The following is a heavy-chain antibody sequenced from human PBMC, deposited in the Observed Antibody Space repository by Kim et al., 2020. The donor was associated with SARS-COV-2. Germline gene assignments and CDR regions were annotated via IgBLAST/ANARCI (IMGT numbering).Heavy chain of an antibody. J-gene: IGHJ4*02. Sequence: VKGRFTISSDNSKNTLYLQMNSLRAEDTAVYYCAKDLKSYYGSGSYGLDYWGQGTLVTVSS. V-gene: IGHV3-33*06. CDR3: AKDLKSYYGSGSYGLDY. D-gene: IGHD3-10*01.